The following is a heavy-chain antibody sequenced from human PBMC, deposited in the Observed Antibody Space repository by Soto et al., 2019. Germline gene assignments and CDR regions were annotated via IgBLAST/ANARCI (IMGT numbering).Heavy chain of an antibody. Sequence: SGGSLRLSCAASGFTFSSYAMHWVRQAPGKGLEWVAVISYDGSNKYYADSVKGRFTISRDNSKNTLYLQMNSLRAEDTAVYYCARVKRELRTNTNWFDPWGQGTLVTVSS. CDR1: GFTFSSYA. V-gene: IGHV3-30-3*01. J-gene: IGHJ5*02. CDR3: ARVKRELRTNTNWFDP. D-gene: IGHD1-7*01. CDR2: ISYDGSNK.